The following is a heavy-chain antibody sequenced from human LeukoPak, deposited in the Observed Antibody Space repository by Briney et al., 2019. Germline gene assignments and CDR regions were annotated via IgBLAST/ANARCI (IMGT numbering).Heavy chain of an antibody. D-gene: IGHD4-23*01. V-gene: IGHV3-21*01. CDR3: VADYGGSSGAFDI. CDR2: ISSSSSDI. Sequence: GGSLRLSCTGSGFTLSSYAMNWVRRAPGQGLEWVSSISSSSSDIYYTDSVKGRFTISGDNAKNSLYLQMNSLRAEDTAVYYCVADYGGSSGAFDIWGQGTMVTVSS. CDR1: GFTLSSYA. J-gene: IGHJ3*02.